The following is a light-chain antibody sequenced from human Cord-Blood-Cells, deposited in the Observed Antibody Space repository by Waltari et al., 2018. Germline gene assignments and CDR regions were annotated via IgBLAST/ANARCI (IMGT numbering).Light chain of an antibody. J-gene: IGKJ4*01. CDR3: QQYYSYPLT. CDR1: QGISSY. V-gene: IGKV1-8*01. CDR2: AAS. Sequence: AIRMTQSPSSFSASTGDRVTITCRASQGISSYLAWYQQKPGKAPKLLIYAASTLQSGVTSRFSGSGSGTDFTLTISCLQSEDFATYYWQQYYSYPLTFGGGTKVEIK.